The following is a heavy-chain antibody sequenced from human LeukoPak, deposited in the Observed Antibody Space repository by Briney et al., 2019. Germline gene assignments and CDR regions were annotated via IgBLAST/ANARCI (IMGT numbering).Heavy chain of an antibody. V-gene: IGHV4-4*02. Sequence: PSETLSLTCAVSGGSITTTNWWSWVRQPPGKGLEWIGEVHLSGATNYNLSLESRVSMSIDKSKNHLSLELTSVTAADTAIYYCTRESGAFSPFGFWGQGTLVTVSS. J-gene: IGHJ4*02. D-gene: IGHD1-26*01. CDR2: VHLSGAT. CDR1: GGSITTTNW. CDR3: TRESGAFSPFGF.